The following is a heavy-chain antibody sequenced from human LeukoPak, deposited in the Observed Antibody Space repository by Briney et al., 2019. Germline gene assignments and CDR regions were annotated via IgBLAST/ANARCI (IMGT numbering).Heavy chain of an antibody. J-gene: IGHJ4*02. CDR1: GGSISSGSYY. CDR2: IYYSGST. Sequence: SQTLSLTCTVSGGSISSGSYYWSWIRQPAGKGLEWIGYIYYSGSTNYNPSLKSRVTISVDTSKNQFSLKLSSVTAADTAVYYCARVNTAVAQLSLDYWGQGTLVTVSS. V-gene: IGHV4-61*10. CDR3: ARVNTAVAQLSLDY. D-gene: IGHD6-19*01.